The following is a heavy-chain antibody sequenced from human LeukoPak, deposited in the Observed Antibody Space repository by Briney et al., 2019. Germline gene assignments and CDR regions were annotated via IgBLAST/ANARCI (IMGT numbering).Heavy chain of an antibody. CDR3: ARQRAGKCYFDY. CDR1: GGSISSGGYY. Sequence: SETLSLTCTVSGGSISSGGYYWSWIRQHPGKGLEWIGYIYYSGSTYYNPSLKSRVTISVDTSKNQFSLKLSSVTAADTAVYYCARQRAGKCYFDYWGQGTLVTVSS. CDR2: IYYSGST. J-gene: IGHJ4*02. V-gene: IGHV4-31*03. D-gene: IGHD1-1*01.